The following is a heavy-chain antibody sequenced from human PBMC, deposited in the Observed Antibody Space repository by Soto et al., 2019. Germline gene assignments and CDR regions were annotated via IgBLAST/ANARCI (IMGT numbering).Heavy chain of an antibody. CDR1: GGTFSSYT. D-gene: IGHD3-22*01. V-gene: IGHV1-69*02. J-gene: IGHJ4*02. CDR2: IIPILGIA. Sequence: QVQLVQSGAAVKKPGSSVKVSCKASGGTFSSYTISWVRQAPGQGLEWMGRIIPILGIANYAQKFQGRVTITADKSTSTAYMELSSLRSEDTAVYYCARANYDSSGAKDYWGQGTLVTVSS. CDR3: ARANYDSSGAKDY.